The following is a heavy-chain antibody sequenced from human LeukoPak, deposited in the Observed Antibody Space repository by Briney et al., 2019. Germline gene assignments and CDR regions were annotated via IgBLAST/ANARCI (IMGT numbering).Heavy chain of an antibody. CDR2: VDHTGST. CDR1: DDSITMYY. J-gene: IGHJ4*02. V-gene: IGHV4-59*01. Sequence: SETLSLTCSVSDDSITMYYWTWIRQPPGKGLEWIGYVDHTGSTNFNPSLNGRVSISRDTTKNLFSLRLRSVTAADTAVYYCARDRYIYGLTDYYFDYWGQGTLVTVSS. CDR3: ARDRYIYGLTDYYFDY. D-gene: IGHD5-18*01.